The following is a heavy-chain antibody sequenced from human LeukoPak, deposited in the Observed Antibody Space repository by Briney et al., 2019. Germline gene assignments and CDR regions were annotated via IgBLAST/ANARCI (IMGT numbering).Heavy chain of an antibody. CDR2: INPNSGGT. J-gene: IGHJ5*01. V-gene: IGHV1-2*02. CDR1: GYTFTGYY. Sequence: ASVKVSCKASGYTFTGYYMHWVRQAPGQGLEWMGWINPNSGGTNYTQKFQGRVTMTTDTSTNTAYMELSLTSDDTALYYCARDGSYVGKQWLVQGGLEKWFDSWGQGTLVTVSS. D-gene: IGHD6-19*01. CDR3: ARDGSYVGKQWLVQGGLEKWFDS.